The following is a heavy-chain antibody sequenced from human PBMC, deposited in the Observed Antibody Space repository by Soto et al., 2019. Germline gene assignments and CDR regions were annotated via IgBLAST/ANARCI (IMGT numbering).Heavy chain of an antibody. D-gene: IGHD3-22*01. CDR2: IYPGDSDI. J-gene: IGHJ4*02. CDR3: ARKDSSSAFDY. CDR1: GYSFATYW. Sequence: PGESLKISCNASGYSFATYWIGWVRQMPGKGLEWMGIIYPGDSDIRYSPSFEGQVTISADKSISTAYLQWGSLKASDTAMYYCARKDSSSAFDYWGQGTLVTVSS. V-gene: IGHV5-51*01.